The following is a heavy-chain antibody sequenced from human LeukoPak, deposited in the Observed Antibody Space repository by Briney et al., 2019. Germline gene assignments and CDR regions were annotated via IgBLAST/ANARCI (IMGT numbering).Heavy chain of an antibody. CDR2: ISYDGSNK. Sequence: GRSLRLSCAASGFTFSSYAMHWVRQAPGKGLEWVAVISYDGSNKYYADSVKGRFTISRDNSKNTLYLQMNSLRAEDTAVYYCARDLTAVVAYYYYHYGMDVWGQGTTVTVSS. J-gene: IGHJ6*02. V-gene: IGHV3-30-3*01. CDR1: GFTFSSYA. CDR3: ARDLTAVVAYYYYHYGMDV. D-gene: IGHD2-15*01.